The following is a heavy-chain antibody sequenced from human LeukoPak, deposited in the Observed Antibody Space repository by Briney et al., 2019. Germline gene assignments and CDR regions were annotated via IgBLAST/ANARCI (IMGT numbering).Heavy chain of an antibody. V-gene: IGHV1-69*06. CDR2: IIPIFGTG. CDR3: ARDNDSRDPPHLRH. D-gene: IGHD3-16*01. J-gene: IGHJ1*01. Sequence: SVKVSCKASGCTFSSFAISWVRQAPGQGLRWMGGIIPIFGTGNYAQNFRGRVTITADKSTRTAYMERSRLRSEDTAVYYCARDNDSRDPPHLRHWRQGTLVTVST. CDR1: GCTFSSFA.